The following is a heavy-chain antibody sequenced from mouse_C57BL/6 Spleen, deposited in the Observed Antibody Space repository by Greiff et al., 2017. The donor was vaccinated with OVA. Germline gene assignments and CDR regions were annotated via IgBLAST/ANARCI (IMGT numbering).Heavy chain of an antibody. CDR3: ARSSTTVVADY. Sequence: VQLQQSGAELVRPGTSVKVSCKASGYAFTNYLIAWVKQRPGQGLEWIGVINPGSGGTNYNEKFKGKATLTADKSSSTAYMQLSSLTSEDSAVYFCARSSTTVVADYWGQGTTLTVSS. D-gene: IGHD1-1*01. V-gene: IGHV1-54*01. J-gene: IGHJ2*01. CDR2: INPGSGGT. CDR1: GYAFTNYL.